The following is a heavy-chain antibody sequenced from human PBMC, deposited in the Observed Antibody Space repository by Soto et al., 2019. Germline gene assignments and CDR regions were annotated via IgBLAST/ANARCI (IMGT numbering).Heavy chain of an antibody. Sequence: QVQLVQSGAEVKKPGSSVKVSCKASGGTFSSYTISWVRQAPGQGLEWMGRIIPILGIANYAQKFQGRVTITADKSTSTAYMGLSSLRSEDTAVYYCASSASLFGSGSYQDYWGQGTLVTVSS. CDR3: ASSASLFGSGSYQDY. D-gene: IGHD3-10*01. CDR2: IIPILGIA. V-gene: IGHV1-69*02. CDR1: GGTFSSYT. J-gene: IGHJ4*02.